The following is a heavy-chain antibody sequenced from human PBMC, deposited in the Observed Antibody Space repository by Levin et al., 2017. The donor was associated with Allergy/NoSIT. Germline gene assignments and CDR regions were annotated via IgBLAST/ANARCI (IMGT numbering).Heavy chain of an antibody. CDR2: IYPGDSDT. CDR3: ASKESGYSGYDDAFDI. CDR1: GYSFTSYW. V-gene: IGHV5-51*01. D-gene: IGHD5-12*01. J-gene: IGHJ3*02. Sequence: GESLKISCKGSGYSFTSYWIGWVRQMPGKGLEWMGIIYPGDSDTRYSPSFQGQVTISADKSISTAYLQWSSLKASDTAMYYCASKESGYSGYDDAFDIWGQGTMVTVSS.